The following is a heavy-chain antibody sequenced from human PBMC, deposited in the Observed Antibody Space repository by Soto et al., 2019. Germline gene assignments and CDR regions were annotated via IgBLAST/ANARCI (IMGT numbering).Heavy chain of an antibody. V-gene: IGHV1-3*01. D-gene: IGHD2-21*02. CDR3: ARGGGIVVVTAPYDR. J-gene: IGHJ5*02. Sequence: ASVKVSCKASGYTFTSYAMHWVRQAPGQRLEWMGWINAGNGNTKYSQKFQGRVTMTSDTSTSTVHMELGSLTSEDTAVYYCARGGGIVVVTAPYDRWGQGTLVTVSS. CDR2: INAGNGNT. CDR1: GYTFTSYA.